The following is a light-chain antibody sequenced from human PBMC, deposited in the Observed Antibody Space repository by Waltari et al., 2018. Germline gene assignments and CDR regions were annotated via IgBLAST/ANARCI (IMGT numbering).Light chain of an antibody. Sequence: QSALTQPPSVTGAPGQRVTISCTGSSSNMGAGYDVHWYQHLPGTAPKVLIYGNSDRPSGVPDRFSASKSGTSASLAIIGLQAEDEGNYYCQSFDSNLGVLFGGGTKLTVL. J-gene: IGLJ2*01. CDR2: GNS. V-gene: IGLV1-40*01. CDR1: SSNMGAGYD. CDR3: QSFDSNLGVL.